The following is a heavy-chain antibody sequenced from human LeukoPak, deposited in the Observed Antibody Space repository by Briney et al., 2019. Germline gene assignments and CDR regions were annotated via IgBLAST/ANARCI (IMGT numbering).Heavy chain of an antibody. CDR2: IIPIFGTA. CDR3: AIGQEGGYADY. Sequence: ASVKVSCKASGGTFSSYAVSWVRQAPGQGLEWMGGIIPIFGTANYAQKFQGRVTITADESTSTAYMELSSLRSEDTAVYYCAIGQEGGYADYWGQGTLVTVSS. CDR1: GGTFSSYA. J-gene: IGHJ4*02. V-gene: IGHV1-69*01. D-gene: IGHD2-2*01.